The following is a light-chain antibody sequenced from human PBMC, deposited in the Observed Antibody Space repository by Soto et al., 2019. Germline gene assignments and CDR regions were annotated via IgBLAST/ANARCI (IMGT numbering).Light chain of an antibody. CDR3: QQYDHLPRT. CDR2: DAS. CDR1: QEISNY. J-gene: IGKJ1*01. Sequence: DIQMIQSPSSLSASVGDRVTITCQASQEISNYLNWYQQKPGKAPKLLIYDASNLERGGPSRFSGRGSGTDFTFAISSLQPEAFATSYCQQYDHLPRTFGRGSKVEIK. V-gene: IGKV1-33*01.